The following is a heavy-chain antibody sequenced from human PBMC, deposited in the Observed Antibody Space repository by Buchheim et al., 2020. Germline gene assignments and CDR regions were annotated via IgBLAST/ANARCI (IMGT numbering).Heavy chain of an antibody. J-gene: IGHJ6*02. CDR1: GGSFSGYY. CDR3: ARAGHYYYYGMDV. D-gene: IGHD6-19*01. CDR2: INHSGST. Sequence: QVQLQQWGAGLLKPSETLSLTCAVYGGSFSGYYWSWIRQPPGKGLEWIGEINHSGSTNYNPSFKSRVTISVDTSKNQFSLKLSSVTAADTAVYYCARAGHYYYYGMDVWGQGTT. V-gene: IGHV4-34*01.